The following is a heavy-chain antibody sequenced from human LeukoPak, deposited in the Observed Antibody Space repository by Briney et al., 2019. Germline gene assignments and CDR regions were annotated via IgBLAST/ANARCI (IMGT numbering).Heavy chain of an antibody. CDR2: VSFTGDA. Sequence: TLSPTCTVPARAASGFYWSWTPHPPGKGLEWIGYVSFTGDASQNPSLGCRVTMSVDTSNNQVTLELSSVTAADTAVYYCARIVKSRTGLVVITGRYEWFDHWGQGTLVTVSS. CDR3: ARIVKSRTGLVVITGRYEWFDH. D-gene: IGHD3-22*01. J-gene: IGHJ5*02. V-gene: IGHV4-59*02. CDR1: ARAASGFY.